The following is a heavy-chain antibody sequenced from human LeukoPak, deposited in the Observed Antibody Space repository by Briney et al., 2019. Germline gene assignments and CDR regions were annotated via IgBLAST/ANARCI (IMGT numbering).Heavy chain of an antibody. CDR1: GITFSSYV. V-gene: IGHV3-30-3*01. CDR3: ARAIRGSFDY. D-gene: IGHD3-10*01. CDR2: ISSDGSNK. Sequence: PGGSLRLSCVVSGITFSSYVMHWVRQAPGKGLEWVAVISSDGSNKYCADSVKGRFTISRDNSKNTLYLQMNSLRAEDTAVYYCARAIRGSFDYWGQGTLVTVSS. J-gene: IGHJ4*02.